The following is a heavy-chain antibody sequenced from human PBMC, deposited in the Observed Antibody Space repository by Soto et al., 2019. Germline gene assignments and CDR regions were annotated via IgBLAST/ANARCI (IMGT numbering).Heavy chain of an antibody. Sequence: QVQLVQSGAEVKKPGASVKVSCKASGYTFTSYGISWVRQAPGQGLEWMGWISAYNGNTNYAQKLQGRVTMTTDTTTSTAYMELRSLRSDDTAVYYCARLLVGVSYGPENQYWGQGTMVTVSS. CDR1: GYTFTSYG. CDR3: ARLLVGVSYGPENQY. J-gene: IGHJ3*01. V-gene: IGHV1-18*04. D-gene: IGHD5-18*01. CDR2: ISAYNGNT.